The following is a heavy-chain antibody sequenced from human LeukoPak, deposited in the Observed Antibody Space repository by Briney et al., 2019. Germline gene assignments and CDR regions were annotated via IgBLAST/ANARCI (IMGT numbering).Heavy chain of an antibody. V-gene: IGHV4-39*01. D-gene: IGHD3-22*01. CDR3: ARPLFREGYYYAFDY. CDR2: IYYSGRT. J-gene: IGHJ4*02. Sequence: SETLSLTCTVSGGSIRNSSSYYWGWMRQPPGKGLEWIGSIYYSGRTYYNLSLKSRVTISVDTSKNELSLKLSSVTAADAAVYYCARPLFREGYYYAFDYWGQGTLVTVSS. CDR1: GGSIRNSSSYY.